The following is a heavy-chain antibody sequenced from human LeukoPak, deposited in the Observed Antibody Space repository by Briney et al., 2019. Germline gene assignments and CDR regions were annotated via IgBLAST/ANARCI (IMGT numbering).Heavy chain of an antibody. Sequence: ASVKVSCKASDYIFSNYGVSWVRQAPGQGLEWVGWVSGNNDKRNHPRKFQGRVTMTADTAAATAYMELRDLKSDDTAVYYCARVRYDLLTGFYFHAFDLWGQGTLVTVSS. D-gene: IGHD3-9*01. CDR1: DYIFSNYG. CDR3: ARVRYDLLTGFYFHAFDL. V-gene: IGHV1-18*01. CDR2: VSGNNDKR. J-gene: IGHJ3*01.